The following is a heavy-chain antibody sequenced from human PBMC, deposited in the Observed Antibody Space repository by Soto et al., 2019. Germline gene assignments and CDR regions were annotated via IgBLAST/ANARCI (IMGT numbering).Heavy chain of an antibody. CDR1: GCTFSSYA. D-gene: IGHD6-13*01. CDR3: ASAVGGIGAYYFDY. CDR2: IIAINGTT. Sequence: GASVKVSCKASGCTFSSYAISWVRQAPGQRLEWMGGIIAINGTTNYSQKFQGRVTITRDTSASTAYMELSSLRSEDTAVYYCASAVGGIGAYYFDYWGQGTLVTVSS. J-gene: IGHJ4*02. V-gene: IGHV1-69*05.